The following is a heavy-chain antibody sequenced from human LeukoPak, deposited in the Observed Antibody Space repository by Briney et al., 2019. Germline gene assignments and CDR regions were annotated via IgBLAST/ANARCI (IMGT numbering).Heavy chain of an antibody. CDR1: GFTFSNYW. D-gene: IGHD4-23*01. V-gene: IGHV3-74*01. CDR2: INVDGSVK. CDR3: VRDLILVDTPGDDFDY. Sequence: GGSLRLSCAASGFTFSNYWMHWVRQVPGKGLVWVSRINVDGSVKIYADSVKGRFTISRDNAKKTVSLQMNSLRAEDTAVYYCVRDLILVDTPGDDFDYWGQGALVTVSS. J-gene: IGHJ4*02.